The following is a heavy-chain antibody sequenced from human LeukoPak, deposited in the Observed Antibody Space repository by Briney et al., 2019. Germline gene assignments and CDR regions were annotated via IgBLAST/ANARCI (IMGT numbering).Heavy chain of an antibody. CDR3: ATNADTAMVTGFDP. CDR1: GYTFTSYA. V-gene: IGHV7-4-1*02. J-gene: IGHJ5*02. D-gene: IGHD5-18*01. Sequence: ASVKVSCKASGYTFTSYAMNWVRQAPGQGLEWMGWINTNTGNPTYAQGFTGRFVFSLDTSVSTAYLQISSLKAEDTAVYYCATNADTAMVTGFDPWGQGTLVTVSS. CDR2: INTNTGNP.